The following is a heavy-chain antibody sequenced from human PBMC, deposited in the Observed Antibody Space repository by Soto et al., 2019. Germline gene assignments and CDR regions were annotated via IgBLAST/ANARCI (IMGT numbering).Heavy chain of an antibody. CDR1: GFTFGDYA. CDR2: IRSKAYGGTT. CDR3: ARDRGDGSSWYGGYFQH. D-gene: IGHD6-13*01. Sequence: GGSLRLSCTASGFTFGDYAMSWVRQAPGKGLEWVGFIRSKAYGGTTEYAASVKGRFTISRDDSKNTLYLQMNSLRAEDTAVYYCARDRGDGSSWYGGYFQHWGQGTLVTVSS. J-gene: IGHJ1*01. V-gene: IGHV3-49*04.